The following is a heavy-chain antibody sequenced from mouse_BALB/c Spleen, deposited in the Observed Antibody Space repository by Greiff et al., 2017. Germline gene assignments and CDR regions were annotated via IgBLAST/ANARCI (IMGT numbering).Heavy chain of an antibody. Sequence: EVKVVESGGGLVKPGGSLKLSCAASGFTFSDYYMYWVRQTPEKRLEWVATISDGGSYTYYPDSVKGRFTISRDNAKNNLYLQMSSLKSEDTAMYYCARGSSGYGYFDYWGQGTTLTVSS. CDR3: ARGSSGYGYFDY. J-gene: IGHJ2*01. CDR2: ISDGGSYT. CDR1: GFTFSDYY. D-gene: IGHD3-1*01. V-gene: IGHV5-4*02.